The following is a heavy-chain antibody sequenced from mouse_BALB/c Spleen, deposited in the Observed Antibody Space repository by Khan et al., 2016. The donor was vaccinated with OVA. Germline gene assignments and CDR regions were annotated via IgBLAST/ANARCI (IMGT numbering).Heavy chain of an antibody. V-gene: IGHV5-6*01. J-gene: IGHJ3*01. CDR3: ARIAYYYDSEGFAY. CDR1: GFTFSTYG. Sequence: EVELVESGGDLVKPGGSLKLSCAASGFTFSTYGMSWVRQTPDKRLEWVATVSSGGHYTYYPDTVKGRFTISRDTVKNTLYLQMSSLKSEDTAMCYCARIAYYYDSEGFAYWGQGTLVTVSA. D-gene: IGHD1-1*01. CDR2: VSSGGHYT.